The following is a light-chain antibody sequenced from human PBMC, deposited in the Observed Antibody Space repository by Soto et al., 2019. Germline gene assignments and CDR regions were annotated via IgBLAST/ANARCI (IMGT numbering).Light chain of an antibody. V-gene: IGKV3-20*01. CDR2: GAS. CDR1: ESVSSSY. J-gene: IGKJ2*01. CDR3: QRYGGSPLYT. Sequence: EIVLTQSPGTLSLSPGERATLSCRASESVSSSYLGWYQKKPGQAPRLLIYGASSRATGIPDRFSGSGSGTDFPLTISRLQPEDFAVYYCQRYGGSPLYTFGQGTKLEIK.